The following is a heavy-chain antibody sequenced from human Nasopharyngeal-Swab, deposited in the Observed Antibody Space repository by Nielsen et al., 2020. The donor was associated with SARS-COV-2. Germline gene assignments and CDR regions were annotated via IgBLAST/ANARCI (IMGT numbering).Heavy chain of an antibody. Sequence: SETLSLTCTVSGGSISDYNWNWIRQPPGKGLEWVGCVVYSGRTNYSPSLKSRVTISVDTSKSQFSLKLSSVTAADTAVYYCATHYYDSTRFDYWGQGTLVTVSS. CDR1: GGSISDYN. D-gene: IGHD3-22*01. CDR2: VVYSGRT. V-gene: IGHV4-59*03. CDR3: ATHYYDSTRFDY. J-gene: IGHJ4*02.